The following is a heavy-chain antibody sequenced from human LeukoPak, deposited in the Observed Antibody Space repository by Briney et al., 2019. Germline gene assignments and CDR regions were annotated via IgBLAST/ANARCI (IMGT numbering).Heavy chain of an antibody. CDR1: GFTVSSNY. D-gene: IGHD3-22*01. V-gene: IGHV3-66*02. Sequence: GGSLRLSCAASGFTVSSNYMSWVRQAPGKGLEWVSVIYSGGSTYYADSVKGRFTISRDNSKNTVYLQMNSPRAEDTAVYYCAMHTYYYDSSGYYWGQGTLVTVPS. CDR3: AMHTYYYDSSGYY. J-gene: IGHJ4*02. CDR2: IYSGGST.